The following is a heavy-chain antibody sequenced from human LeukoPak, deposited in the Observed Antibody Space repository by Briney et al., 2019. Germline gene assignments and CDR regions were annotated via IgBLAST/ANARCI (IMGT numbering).Heavy chain of an antibody. Sequence: KPSETLSLTCAVYGGSFSGYYWSWIRQPPGKGLEWIGEINHSGSTNYNPSLKSRVTISVDTSRNQFSLKLSSVTAADTAVYYCARGPRYYYGSGSFIDYWGQGTLVTVSS. CDR3: ARGPRYYYGSGSFIDY. CDR2: INHSGST. D-gene: IGHD3-10*01. J-gene: IGHJ4*02. V-gene: IGHV4-34*01. CDR1: GGSFSGYY.